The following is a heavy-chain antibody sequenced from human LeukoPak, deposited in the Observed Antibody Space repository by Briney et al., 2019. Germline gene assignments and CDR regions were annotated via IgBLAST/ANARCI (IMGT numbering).Heavy chain of an antibody. CDR3: ARGQYSSSSGYFDY. CDR2: IYYSGST. CDR1: GGSISSYY. J-gene: IGHJ4*02. D-gene: IGHD6-6*01. V-gene: IGHV4-59*01. Sequence: SETLSLTCTVSGGSISSYYWSWSRQPPGKGLEWIGYIYYSGSTNYNPSLKSRVTISVDTSKNQFSLKLSSVTAADTAVYYCARGQYSSSSGYFDYWGQGTLVTVSS.